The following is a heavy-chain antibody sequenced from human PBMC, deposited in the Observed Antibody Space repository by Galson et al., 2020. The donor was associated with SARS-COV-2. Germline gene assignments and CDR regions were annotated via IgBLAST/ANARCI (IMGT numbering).Heavy chain of an antibody. D-gene: IGHD4-17*01. Sequence: ASVKVSCKASGYSFTTHGITWVRQAPGQGLEWMGWISAYNGKTKYAQILQDRVTMTTDSSTGTAYMELGSLRSDDTAVYYCARDPGYGDPSWLDPWGQGTLVTVSS. CDR2: ISAYNGKT. CDR3: ARDPGYGDPSWLDP. CDR1: GYSFTTHG. J-gene: IGHJ5*02. V-gene: IGHV1-18*01.